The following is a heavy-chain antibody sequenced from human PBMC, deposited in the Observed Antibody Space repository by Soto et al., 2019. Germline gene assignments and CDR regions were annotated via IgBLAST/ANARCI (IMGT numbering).Heavy chain of an antibody. Sequence: GESLKISCKGSGYSFTSYWIGWVRQMPGKGLEWMGIIYPGDSDTRYSPSFQGQVTISADKSISTAYLQWSSLKASDTAMYYCARSLAYCGGDCYPYAFDIWGQGTMVTVSS. J-gene: IGHJ3*02. D-gene: IGHD2-21*02. CDR2: IYPGDSDT. V-gene: IGHV5-51*01. CDR3: ARSLAYCGGDCYPYAFDI. CDR1: GYSFTSYW.